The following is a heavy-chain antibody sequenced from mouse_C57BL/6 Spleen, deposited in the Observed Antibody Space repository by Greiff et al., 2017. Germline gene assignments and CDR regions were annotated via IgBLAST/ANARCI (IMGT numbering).Heavy chain of an antibody. J-gene: IGHJ1*03. V-gene: IGHV3-6*01. D-gene: IGHD2-3*01. CDR1: GYSFTSGYY. CDR2: ISYDGST. Sequence: DVQLQESGPGLVKPSQSLSLTCSVTGYSFTSGYYWNWIRQIPGNKLEWMGYISYDGSTNYNPSLKNRISITRDTSKNQFFLTLNSLTTEDTATYYCARDGDGYPCWYFDVWGTGTTVTVSS. CDR3: ARDGDGYPCWYFDV.